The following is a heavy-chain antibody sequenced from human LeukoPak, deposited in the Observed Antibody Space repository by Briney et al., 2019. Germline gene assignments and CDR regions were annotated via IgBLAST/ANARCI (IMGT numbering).Heavy chain of an antibody. J-gene: IGHJ4*02. V-gene: IGHV3-49*04. CDR3: TRDSGSGAFDY. CDR2: IRSKAYGGTT. Sequence: GGSLRLSCTASGFTFGDYAMSWVRQAPGKGLEWVGFIRSKAYGGTTEYAASVKGRFTIPRDDSKSIAYLQMNSLKTEDTAVYYCTRDSGSGAFDYWGQGTLVTVSS. D-gene: IGHD3-10*01. CDR1: GFTFGDYA.